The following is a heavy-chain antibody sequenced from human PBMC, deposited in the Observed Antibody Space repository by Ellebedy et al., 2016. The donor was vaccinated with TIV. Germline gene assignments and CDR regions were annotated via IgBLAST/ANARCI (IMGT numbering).Heavy chain of an antibody. CDR1: GFTFSSYW. V-gene: IGHV3-74*01. Sequence: GESLKISXAASGFTFSSYWMHWVRQAPGKGLVWVSRINSDGSSTSYADSVKGRFTISRDNAKNSLYLQMNSLRAEDTAVYYCARDDYGDYVSSYYYYGMDVWGQGTTVTVSS. D-gene: IGHD4-17*01. J-gene: IGHJ6*02. CDR3: ARDDYGDYVSSYYYYGMDV. CDR2: INSDGSST.